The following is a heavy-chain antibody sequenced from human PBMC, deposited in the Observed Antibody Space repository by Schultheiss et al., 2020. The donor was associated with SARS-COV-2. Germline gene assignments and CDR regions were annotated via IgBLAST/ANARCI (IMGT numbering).Heavy chain of an antibody. CDR3: ARSGYSSGWFSDY. Sequence: SETLSLTCTVSGGSISSYYWSWIRQPPGKGLEWIGYIYYSGSTNYNPSLKSRVTISVDTSKNQFSLKLSSVTAADTAVYYCARSGYSSGWFSDYWGQGTLVTVSS. D-gene: IGHD6-19*01. CDR2: IYYSGST. CDR1: GGSISSYY. J-gene: IGHJ4*02. V-gene: IGHV4-59*01.